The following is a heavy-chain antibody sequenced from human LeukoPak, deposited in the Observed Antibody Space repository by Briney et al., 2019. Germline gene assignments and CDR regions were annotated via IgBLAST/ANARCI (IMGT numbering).Heavy chain of an antibody. CDR1: GFTFSSFA. CDR2: INSDGSST. D-gene: IGHD1-26*01. Sequence: GGSLRLSCAASGFTFSSFAMSWVRQAPGKGLVWVSRINSDGSSTSYADSVKGRFTVSRDNAKNTLYLQMSSLRAEDTAVYFCARGSYYSLSDCWGQGTLVTVSS. CDR3: ARGSYYSLSDC. V-gene: IGHV3-74*01. J-gene: IGHJ4*02.